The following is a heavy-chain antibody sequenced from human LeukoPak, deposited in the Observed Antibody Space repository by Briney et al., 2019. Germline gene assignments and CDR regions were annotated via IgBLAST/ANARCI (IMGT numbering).Heavy chain of an antibody. CDR2: LNTGNGNT. V-gene: IGHV1-3*04. D-gene: IGHD5-12*01. CDR3: ARVGYSGYDSRPVFNY. J-gene: IGHJ4*02. Sequence: GASVKVSCKASGYTFTNYALHWVRQAPGQRLEWMGWLNTGNGNTKYSQKFQGRVTITRATSASTAYMELSSLRSEDTAVYYCARVGYSGYDSRPVFNYWGQGTLVTVSS. CDR1: GYTFTNYA.